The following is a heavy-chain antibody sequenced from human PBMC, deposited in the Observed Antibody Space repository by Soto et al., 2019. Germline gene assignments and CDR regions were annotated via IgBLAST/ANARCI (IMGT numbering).Heavy chain of an antibody. CDR3: ARDLPPVDY. CDR2: ISAYNGNT. CDR1: GDTFSSYH. V-gene: IGHV1-18*01. J-gene: IGHJ4*02. Sequence: QIQLVQSGAEVKNPGASVKVSCKASGDTFSSYHITWVRQAPGQGLEWMGWISAYNGNTNYAQNLQGRVTMTTDPSTSTAYMELRSLRSDDTAVYYCARDLPPVDYWAQGTLVTVSS.